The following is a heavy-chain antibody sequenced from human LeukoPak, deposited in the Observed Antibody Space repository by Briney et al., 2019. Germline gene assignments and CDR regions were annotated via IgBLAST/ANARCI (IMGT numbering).Heavy chain of an antibody. CDR3: ARDKALRGIAAAGFDY. D-gene: IGHD6-13*01. Sequence: PGGSLRLSCAASGFTFSSYEMNWVRQAPGKGLEWVSYISSSGSTIYYADSVKGRFTISRDNAKNSLYLQMNSLRAEDTAVYYCARDKALRGIAAAGFDYWGQGTLVTVSS. J-gene: IGHJ4*02. CDR2: ISSSGSTI. V-gene: IGHV3-48*03. CDR1: GFTFSSYE.